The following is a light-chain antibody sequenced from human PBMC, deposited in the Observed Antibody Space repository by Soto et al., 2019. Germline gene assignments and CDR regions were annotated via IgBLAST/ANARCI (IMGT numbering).Light chain of an antibody. CDR3: AAWDGSLSAWV. V-gene: IGLV1-47*01. Sequence: QSVLTQPPSASGTPGQRVTISCSGSSSNIGSNYVHWFQQFPGTAPKLLIYRNDQRPSGLPDRFSGSKSGTSASLAISGLRSEDEADYYCAAWDGSLSAWVFGGGTKLTVL. CDR2: RND. J-gene: IGLJ3*02. CDR1: SSNIGSNY.